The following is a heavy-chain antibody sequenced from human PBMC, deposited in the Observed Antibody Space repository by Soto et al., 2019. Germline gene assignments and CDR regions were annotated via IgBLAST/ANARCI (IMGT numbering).Heavy chain of an antibody. D-gene: IGHD6-19*01. J-gene: IGHJ4*02. CDR2: IYSGGST. CDR3: ARARSGWYHDY. V-gene: IGHV3-66*01. CDR1: GFTVSSNY. Sequence: PGGSLRLSCAASGFTVSSNYMSWVRQAPGKGLEWVSVIYSGGSTYYADSVKGRFTISRDNSKNSLYLQMNSLRTEDTAVYYCARARSGWYHDYWGQGTLVTVSP.